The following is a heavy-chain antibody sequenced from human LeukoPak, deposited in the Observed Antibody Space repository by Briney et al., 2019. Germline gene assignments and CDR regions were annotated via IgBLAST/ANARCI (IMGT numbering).Heavy chain of an antibody. Sequence: SETLSLTCTVSGGSISSSSYYWSWIRQPPGKGLEWIGEINHSGSTNYNPSLKSRVTISVDTSKNQFSLKLSSVTAADTAVYYCARGLRQQLVLIFYPRGSHWFDPWGQGTLVTVSS. CDR3: ARGLRQQLVLIFYPRGSHWFDP. J-gene: IGHJ5*02. D-gene: IGHD6-13*01. CDR2: INHSGST. V-gene: IGHV4-39*07. CDR1: GGSISSSSYY.